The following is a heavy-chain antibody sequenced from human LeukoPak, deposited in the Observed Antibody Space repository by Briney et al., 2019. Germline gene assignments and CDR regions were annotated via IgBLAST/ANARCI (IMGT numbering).Heavy chain of an antibody. CDR3: AKSPPGIAVAGTFLSY. Sequence: GGSLRLSCAASAFTFSGYSMNWVRQAPGKGLEWVSYISPSATTIYYADSVKGRFTISRDNAKNSLYLQMNSLRAEDTAVYYCAKSPPGIAVAGTFLSYWGQGTLVTVSS. D-gene: IGHD6-19*01. CDR1: AFTFSGYS. CDR2: ISPSATTI. V-gene: IGHV3-48*01. J-gene: IGHJ4*02.